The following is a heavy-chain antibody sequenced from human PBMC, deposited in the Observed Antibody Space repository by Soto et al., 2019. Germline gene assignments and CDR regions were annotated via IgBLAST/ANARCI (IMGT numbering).Heavy chain of an antibody. CDR1: GFTFRSYV. CDR2: TSYDGSNK. D-gene: IGHD3-16*01. J-gene: IGHJ4*02. V-gene: IGHV3-30*19. CDR3: ARWGTTRGLDV. Sequence: QVQLVESGGGVVQPGTSLRLSCVGSGFTFRSYVIHWVRQAPGKGLEWVALTSYDGSNKYYDDSVKGRFSISRDNSRNTVDLQMDSLRIEDTPLYYCARWGTTRGLDVWGQGTLVSVSS.